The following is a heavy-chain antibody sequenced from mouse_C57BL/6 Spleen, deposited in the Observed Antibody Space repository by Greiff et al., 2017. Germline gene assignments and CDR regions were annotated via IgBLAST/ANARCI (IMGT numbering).Heavy chain of an antibody. V-gene: IGHV5-9-1*02. J-gene: IGHJ1*03. Sequence: EVKLVESGEGLVKPGGSLKLSCAASGFTFSSYAMSWVRQTPEKGLEWVAYISSGGDYIYYADTVKGRFTLARDNARNTLYLQMSSLKSEDTAMYYCTSNHWYFDVWGTGTTVTVSS. CDR2: ISSGGDYI. CDR1: GFTFSSYA. CDR3: TSNHWYFDV.